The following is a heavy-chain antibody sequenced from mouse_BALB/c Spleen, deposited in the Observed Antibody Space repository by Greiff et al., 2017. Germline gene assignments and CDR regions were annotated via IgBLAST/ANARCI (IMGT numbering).Heavy chain of an antibody. CDR2: ISYSGST. J-gene: IGHJ4*01. CDR3: ARAGYYFYAMDY. V-gene: IGHV3-8*02. Sequence: EVKLVESGPSLVKPSQTLSLTCSVTGDSITSGYWNWIRKFPGNKLEYMGYISYSGSTYYNPSLKSRISITRDTSKNQYYLQLNSVTTEDTATYYCARAGYYFYAMDYWGQGTSVTVSS. CDR1: GDSITSGY. D-gene: IGHD2-3*01.